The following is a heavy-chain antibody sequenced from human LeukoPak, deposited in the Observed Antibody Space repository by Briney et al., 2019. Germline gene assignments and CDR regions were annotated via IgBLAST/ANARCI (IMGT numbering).Heavy chain of an antibody. D-gene: IGHD1-26*01. J-gene: IGHJ4*02. CDR1: GFTFTGYY. CDR3: ASDSGSALDY. CDR2: IKPNSGGT. V-gene: IGHV1-2*02. Sequence: ASVKVSCKASGFTFTGYYMHWVRQAPGQGLEWMGWIKPNSGGTNYAQKFQGRVTMTRDTSIRTAYMELSRLSSDDTAVYYCASDSGSALDYWAQGTLVTVSS.